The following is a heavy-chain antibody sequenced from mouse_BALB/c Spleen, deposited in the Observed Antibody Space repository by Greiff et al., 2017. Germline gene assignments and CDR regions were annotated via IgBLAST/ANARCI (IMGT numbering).Heavy chain of an antibody. CDR1: GYTFTDYY. CDR3: ARGGLRRDAYAMDY. D-gene: IGHD2-4*01. Sequence: VQLQQSGAELARPGASVKLSCKASGYTFTDYYINWVKQRTGQGLEWIGEIYPGSGNTYYNEKFKGKATLTADKSSSTAYMQLSSLTSEDSAVYFCARGGLRRDAYAMDYWGQGTSVTVSS. V-gene: IGHV1-77*01. J-gene: IGHJ4*01. CDR2: IYPGSGNT.